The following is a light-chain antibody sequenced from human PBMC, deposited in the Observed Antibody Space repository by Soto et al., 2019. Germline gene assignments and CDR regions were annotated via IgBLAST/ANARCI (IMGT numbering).Light chain of an antibody. CDR1: QDISNY. CDR2: HGS. V-gene: IGKV1-33*01. Sequence: DIQMTQSPSSLSASVGDRVTITCQASQDISNYLNWYQQKPGKAPKHLIYHGSNLETVVPSRFSRIRSGTVFTFTISSLQPEDIATSYCQQYDNRPTFGPGTKVDIK. J-gene: IGKJ3*01. CDR3: QQYDNRPT.